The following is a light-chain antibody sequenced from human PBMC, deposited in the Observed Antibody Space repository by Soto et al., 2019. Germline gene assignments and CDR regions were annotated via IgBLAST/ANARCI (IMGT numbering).Light chain of an antibody. CDR1: QSVSDH. Sequence: ETVMTQSPATLSVFPGERVTLSCRASQSVSDHLAWYQQKPGQAPRLLIYGASTRATGVPARFSGSAFGTEFTLTISSLQSEDFAVYYCQQYSNWPPWTFGQGTKVEIK. V-gene: IGKV3-15*01. CDR3: QQYSNWPPWT. J-gene: IGKJ1*01. CDR2: GAS.